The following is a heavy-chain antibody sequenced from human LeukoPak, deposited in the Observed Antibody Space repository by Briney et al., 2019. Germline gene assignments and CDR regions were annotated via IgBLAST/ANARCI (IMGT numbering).Heavy chain of an antibody. CDR3: ARDQSSEQILWFGDYYFDY. D-gene: IGHD3-10*01. V-gene: IGHV3-11*01. CDR1: GFTFSDYY. J-gene: IGHJ4*02. Sequence: GGSLRLSCAASGFTFSDYYMSWIRQAPGKGLEWVSYISSSGSTIYYADSVKGRFTISRDNAKNSLYLQMNSLRAEDTAVYYCARDQSSEQILWFGDYYFDYWGQGTLVPVSS. CDR2: ISSSGSTI.